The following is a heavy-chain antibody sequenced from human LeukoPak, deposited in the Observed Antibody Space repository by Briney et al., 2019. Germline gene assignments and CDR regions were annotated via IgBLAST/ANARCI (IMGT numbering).Heavy chain of an antibody. CDR1: GGSFSGYY. J-gene: IGHJ5*02. Sequence: PSETLSFTCAVYGGSFSGYYWSWIRQPPGKGLEWIGEINHSGSTNYNPSLKSRVTISVGTSKNQFSLKLSSVTAADTAVYYCARWVYCSSTSCEKYNWFDPWGQGTLVTVSS. V-gene: IGHV4-34*01. CDR3: ARWVYCSSTSCEKYNWFDP. D-gene: IGHD2-2*01. CDR2: INHSGST.